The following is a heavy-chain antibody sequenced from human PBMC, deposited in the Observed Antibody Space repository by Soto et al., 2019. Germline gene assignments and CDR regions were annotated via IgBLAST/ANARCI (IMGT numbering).Heavy chain of an antibody. V-gene: IGHV1-69*02. CDR1: GGTFSSYT. CDR3: ARGYSSSWYEGGWGPIDY. D-gene: IGHD6-13*01. J-gene: IGHJ4*02. CDR2: IIPILGIA. Sequence: SVKVSCKASGGTFSSYTISWVRQAPGQGLEWMGRIIPILGIANYAQKFQGRVTITADKSTSTAYMELSSLRSEDTAVYYCARGYSSSWYEGGWGPIDYWGQGTLVTVSS.